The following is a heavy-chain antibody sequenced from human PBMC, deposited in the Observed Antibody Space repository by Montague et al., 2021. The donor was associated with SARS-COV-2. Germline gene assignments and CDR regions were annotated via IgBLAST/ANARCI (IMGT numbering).Heavy chain of an antibody. CDR1: GASITGFP. CDR3: ARTPTRPLSLDS. J-gene: IGHJ4*02. CDR2: VTTSGTT. D-gene: IGHD6-6*01. V-gene: IGHV4-4*07. Sequence: SETLSLTCAVSGASITGFPWSWVRQPAGKGLEWIGRVTTSGTTNYSPSLRSRVTMSVDTSKNQFSLNLNSVTAADTAIYYCARTPTRPLSLDSWGQGTLVTVSS.